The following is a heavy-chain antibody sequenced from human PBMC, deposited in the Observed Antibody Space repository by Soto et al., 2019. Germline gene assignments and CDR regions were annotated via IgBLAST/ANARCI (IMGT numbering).Heavy chain of an antibody. CDR3: ARDPTDYSNYEKGRRGDY. Sequence: GGSLRLSCAASGFTFSSYSMNWVRQAPGKGLEWVSSISSSSSYIYYADSVKGRFTISRDNAKNSLYLQMNSLRAEDTAVYYCARDPTDYSNYEKGRRGDYWGQGTLVTVSS. J-gene: IGHJ4*02. D-gene: IGHD4-4*01. V-gene: IGHV3-21*01. CDR2: ISSSSSYI. CDR1: GFTFSSYS.